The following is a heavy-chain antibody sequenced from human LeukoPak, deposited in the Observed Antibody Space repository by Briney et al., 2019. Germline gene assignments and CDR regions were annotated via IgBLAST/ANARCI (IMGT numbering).Heavy chain of an antibody. CDR2: IYYSGNT. J-gene: IGHJ5*02. D-gene: IGHD6-19*01. V-gene: IGHV4-39*07. Sequence: SETLSLTCTVSGGSISSSSSYYWGWIRQPPGTGLEWIGTIYYSGNTYYNPSLKSRVTVSVDTSKNQFSLQLNSVTPEDTAVYYCARVRGLNVDMATGIAVATNWFDPWGQGTLVTVSS. CDR3: ARVRGLNVDMATGIAVATNWFDP. CDR1: GGSISSSSSYY.